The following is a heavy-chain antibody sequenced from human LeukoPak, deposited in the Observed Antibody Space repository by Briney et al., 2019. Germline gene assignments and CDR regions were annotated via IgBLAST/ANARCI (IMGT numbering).Heavy chain of an antibody. CDR3: ARAYSSSWYYFDY. V-gene: IGHV1-8*03. CDR1: GYTFTSYD. J-gene: IGHJ4*02. CDR2: MNPNSGNT. D-gene: IGHD6-13*01. Sequence: GASVKVSCKASGYTFTSYDINWVRQATGQGLEWMGWMNPNSGNTGYAQKFQGRVTITRNTSISTAYMELSSLRSEDTAVYYCARAYSSSWYYFDYWGQGTLVTVSS.